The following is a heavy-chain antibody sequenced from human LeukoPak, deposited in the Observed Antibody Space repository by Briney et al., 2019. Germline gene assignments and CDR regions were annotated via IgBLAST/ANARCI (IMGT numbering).Heavy chain of an antibody. CDR1: GFTFSSYA. CDR3: ARDRDGYNLAPLDY. V-gene: IGHV3-48*01. Sequence: WGSLRLSCAASGFTFSSYAMNWVRQAPGKGLEWVSYISSSSSIISYADSVKGRFTISRDNAKNSLYLQMNSLRAEDTAVYHCARDRDGYNLAPLDYWGQGTLVTVSS. CDR2: ISSSSSII. J-gene: IGHJ4*02. D-gene: IGHD5-24*01.